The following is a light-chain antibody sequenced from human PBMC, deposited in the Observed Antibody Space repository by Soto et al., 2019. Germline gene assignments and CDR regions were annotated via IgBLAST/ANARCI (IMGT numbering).Light chain of an antibody. CDR3: QLYGNSLT. V-gene: IGKV3-20*01. CDR2: GPS. CDR1: QSVGRNS. J-gene: IGKJ4*01. Sequence: EIVLTQSPGTVSLSPGERATLSCRTSQSVGRNSLAWYQHKPGQAPRLLIYGPSGRATGITDRFSGSGSGTDFTLTISRLEAEGFAVYYCQLYGNSLTFGGGTKVEI.